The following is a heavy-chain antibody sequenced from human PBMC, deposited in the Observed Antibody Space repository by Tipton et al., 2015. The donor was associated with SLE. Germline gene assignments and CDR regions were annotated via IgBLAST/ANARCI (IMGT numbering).Heavy chain of an antibody. CDR3: ARRGGHAFDI. D-gene: IGHD6-25*01. Sequence: TLSLTCTVSGGPISSYYWSWIRQPPGKGLEWIGYNYYSGSTNYNPSLKSRVTISVDTSKNQFSLKLSSVTAADTAVYYCARRGGHAFDIWGQGTMVTVSS. J-gene: IGHJ3*02. CDR1: GGPISSYY. CDR2: NYYSGST. V-gene: IGHV4-59*01.